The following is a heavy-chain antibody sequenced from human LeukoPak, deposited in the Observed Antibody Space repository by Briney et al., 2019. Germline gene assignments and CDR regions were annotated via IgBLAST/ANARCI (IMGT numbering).Heavy chain of an antibody. CDR2: MNPNSGDT. J-gene: IGHJ4*02. V-gene: IGHV1-2*06. Sequence: ASVKASRKTSGYTFTGYYMHWVRQAPGQGLEWMGRMNPNSGDTNYAQKFQGRVTMTRDTSINTAYMELSSLRSDDTAVYYCVPRGDGGFDYWGQGTLVIVSS. CDR1: GYTFTGYY. CDR3: VPRGDGGFDY. D-gene: IGHD3-16*01.